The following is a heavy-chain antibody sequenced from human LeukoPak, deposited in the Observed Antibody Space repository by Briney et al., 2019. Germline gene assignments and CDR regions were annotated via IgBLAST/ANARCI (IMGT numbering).Heavy chain of an antibody. J-gene: IGHJ4*02. CDR2: ISYDGSNK. D-gene: IGHD6-19*01. V-gene: IGHV3-30*18. CDR3: AKSWEQWLVRGFDY. Sequence: PGRSLRLSCAASGFTFSSYGMHWVRQAPGKGLEWVAVISYDGSNKYYADSVKGRFTISRDNSKNTLYLQMNSLRAEDTAVYYCAKSWEQWLVRGFDYWGQGTLVSVSS. CDR1: GFTFSSYG.